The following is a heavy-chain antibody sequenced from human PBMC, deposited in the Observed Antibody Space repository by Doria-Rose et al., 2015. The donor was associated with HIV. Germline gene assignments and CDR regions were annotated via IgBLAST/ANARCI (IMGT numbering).Heavy chain of an antibody. D-gene: IGHD2-2*01. CDR3: ARGACNSTTCFDEYFNY. J-gene: IGHJ4*01. V-gene: IGHV4-34*01. Sequence: GLEWIGEINHSGTPHYNPSLKSRVTISLDTSKNQFSLEPTSVTAADTAVYSCARGACNSTTCFDEYFNYWGRGTLITVSS. CDR2: INHSGTP.